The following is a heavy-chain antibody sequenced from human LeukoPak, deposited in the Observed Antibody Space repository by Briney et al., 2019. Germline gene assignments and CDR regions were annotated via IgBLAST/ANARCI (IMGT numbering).Heavy chain of an antibody. D-gene: IGHD6-6*01. CDR3: ARIGYSSSSLDY. CDR1: GFSLVKYW. Sequence: GGSLRLSSAASGFSLVKYWMTWGREAPGKGLEWVANIKQDGSVKYYVDSLNGRFTVSRDNARNSLYLQMNSLGAEDTAVYYCARIGYSSSSLDYWGQGTQVTVSS. V-gene: IGHV3-7*01. CDR2: IKQDGSVK. J-gene: IGHJ4*02.